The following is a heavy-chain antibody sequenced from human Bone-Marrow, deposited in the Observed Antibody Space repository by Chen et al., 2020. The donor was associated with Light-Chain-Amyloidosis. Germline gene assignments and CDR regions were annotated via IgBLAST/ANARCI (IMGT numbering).Heavy chain of an antibody. J-gene: IGHJ4*02. CDR1: EFTFRRYG. Sequence: QVQLVESGGGVVQPGGSLRIACAASEFTFRRYGLHWVRQDPDKGLEGVAFIRHDGSNKYYADSVKGRFTISRDNSKNTLYLQMNSLRAEDTAVYFCAKAVARWLLLQPDYWGQGTLVTVSS. D-gene: IGHD5-12*01. CDR2: IRHDGSNK. V-gene: IGHV3-30*02. CDR3: AKAVARWLLLQPDY.